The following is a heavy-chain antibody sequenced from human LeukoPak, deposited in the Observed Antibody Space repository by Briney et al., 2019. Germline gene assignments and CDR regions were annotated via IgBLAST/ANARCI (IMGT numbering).Heavy chain of an antibody. CDR3: ARDHSSYYYDSSGYYFDY. Sequence: ASVKASRKASGYTFTGYYMHWVRQAPGQGLEWMGWINPNSGGTNYAQKFQGRVTMTRDTSISTAYTELSRLRSDDTAVYYCARDHSSYYYDSSGYYFDYWGQGTLVTVSS. D-gene: IGHD3-22*01. J-gene: IGHJ4*02. V-gene: IGHV1-2*02. CDR2: INPNSGGT. CDR1: GYTFTGYY.